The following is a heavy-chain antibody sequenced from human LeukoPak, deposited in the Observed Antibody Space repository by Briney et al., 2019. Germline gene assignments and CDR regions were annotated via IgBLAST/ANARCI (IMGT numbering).Heavy chain of an antibody. CDR1: GYTFTSYD. V-gene: IGHV1-8*01. Sequence: ASVKVSCKASGYTFTSYDINWVRQATGRGLEWMGWMNPNSGNTGYAQKFQGRVTMTRNTSTSTAYMELSSLRSEDTAVYYCARVSSTVSPVDYYYYGMDVWGQGTTVTVSS. D-gene: IGHD4-17*01. CDR2: MNPNSGNT. CDR3: ARVSSTVSPVDYYYYGMDV. J-gene: IGHJ6*02.